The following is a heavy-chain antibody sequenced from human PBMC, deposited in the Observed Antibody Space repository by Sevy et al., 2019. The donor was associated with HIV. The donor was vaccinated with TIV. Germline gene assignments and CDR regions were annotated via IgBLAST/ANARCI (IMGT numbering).Heavy chain of an antibody. D-gene: IGHD2-15*01. V-gene: IGHV3-23*01. CDR1: GFPFSSYA. CDR2: TVGRGGAT. Sequence: GGSLRLSCAASGFPFSSYAMNWVRQGPGKGLEWVSATVGRGGATYYADSVKGRFTISRDNSKSTLYLQMDSLRAEDTAVYYCVKDVVAVVGDAFDVWGQGTMVTVSS. CDR3: VKDVVAVVGDAFDV. J-gene: IGHJ3*01.